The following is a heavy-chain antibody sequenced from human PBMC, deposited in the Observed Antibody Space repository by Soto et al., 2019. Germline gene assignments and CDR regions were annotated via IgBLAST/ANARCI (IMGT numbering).Heavy chain of an antibody. D-gene: IGHD1-26*01. V-gene: IGHV1-2*04. CDR1: GYTFTGNY. J-gene: IGHJ5*02. CDR3: VREGVGPTYGWVDP. Sequence: QVQLVQSGAEVKKPGASVKVSCEATGYTFTGNYLHWVRQAPGQGLEWMGWIHPHSGATKYAQKFQGWVTMTRDTSISTAYLDLSSLKSNATAVYYCVREGVGPTYGWVDPWGQGTLVTVSS. CDR2: IHPHSGAT.